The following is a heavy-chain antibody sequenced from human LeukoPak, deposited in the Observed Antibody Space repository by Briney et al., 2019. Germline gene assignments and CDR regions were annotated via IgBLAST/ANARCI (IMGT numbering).Heavy chain of an antibody. CDR3: AKAYDSSGYYPVDY. Sequence: PGGSLRLSCAASGFTFSSYSMHWVRQAPGKGLEWVAVISYDGSNKYYADSVKGRFTISRDNSKNTLYLQMNSLRAEDTAVYYCAKAYDSSGYYPVDYWGQGTLVTVSS. J-gene: IGHJ4*02. V-gene: IGHV3-30*18. CDR2: ISYDGSNK. D-gene: IGHD3-22*01. CDR1: GFTFSSYS.